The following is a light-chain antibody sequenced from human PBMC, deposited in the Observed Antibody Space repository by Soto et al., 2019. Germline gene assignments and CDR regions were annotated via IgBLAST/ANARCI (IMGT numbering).Light chain of an antibody. J-gene: IGKJ1*01. CDR2: AAS. CDR3: QKYNSAPWT. CDR1: QGISSD. Sequence: IRMTQSPSSFSASAGDRVTITCRASQGISSDLAWYQQKPGKAPRLLIYAASTLQSGVPSRFSGSGSGTDFTLTISSLQPEDVATYYCQKYNSAPWTFGQGTKVDIK. V-gene: IGKV1-27*01.